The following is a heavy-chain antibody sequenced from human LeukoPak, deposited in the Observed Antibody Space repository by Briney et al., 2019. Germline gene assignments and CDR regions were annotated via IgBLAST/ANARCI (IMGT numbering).Heavy chain of an antibody. CDR3: ARDRQPYSSSWYY. CDR2: IYSGGST. CDR1: GFTVSSNY. J-gene: IGHJ4*02. Sequence: GGSLRLSCAASGFTVSSNYMSWVRQAPGKGLEWVSVIYSGGSTYYADSVKGRFTISRDNYKNTLYLQMNSLRAEDTAVYYCARDRQPYSSSWYYWGQGTLVTVSS. D-gene: IGHD6-13*01. V-gene: IGHV3-66*01.